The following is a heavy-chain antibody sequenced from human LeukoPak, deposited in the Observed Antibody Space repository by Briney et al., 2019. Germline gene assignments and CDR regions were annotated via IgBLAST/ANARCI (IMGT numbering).Heavy chain of an antibody. CDR1: GFTFDDYA. CDR2: ISWNGGGI. Sequence: GGSLRLSCAASGFTFDDYAMHWVRQAPGKGLEWVSGISWNGGGIGYADSVKGRFTISRDNAKNSLYLQMNSLRAEDTALYYCAKDGVAAAGSGGNFDYWGQGTLVTVSS. CDR3: AKDGVAAAGSGGNFDY. D-gene: IGHD6-13*01. V-gene: IGHV3-9*01. J-gene: IGHJ4*02.